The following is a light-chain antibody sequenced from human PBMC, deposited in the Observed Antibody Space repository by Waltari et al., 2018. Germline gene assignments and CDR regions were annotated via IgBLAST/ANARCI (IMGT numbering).Light chain of an antibody. V-gene: IGKV1-12*01. CDR2: AAS. Sequence: DIQMTQSPPSVSASVGDRVPITCRASQGIRSWLPWYQQKPGKAPKLLIYAASNLQSGVPSRFSGSDSGTEFTLTISSLQPEDVATYYCQEANSFPLTFGGGTKVEIK. CDR1: QGIRSW. CDR3: QEANSFPLT. J-gene: IGKJ4*01.